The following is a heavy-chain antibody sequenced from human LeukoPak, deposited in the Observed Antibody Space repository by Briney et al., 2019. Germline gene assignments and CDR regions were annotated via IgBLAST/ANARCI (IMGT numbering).Heavy chain of an antibody. Sequence: HGQYLRLTCAASGFTFHGYWMSWVRQAPGKGLDRVANIKPDGSEKYYVDSVKGRFTISRDNAKNSLYLQMNGLRAEDTAVYYRARDRIQLWSHDYWGQGTLATVSS. D-gene: IGHD5-18*01. J-gene: IGHJ4*02. V-gene: IGHV3-7*04. CDR1: GFTFHGYW. CDR2: IKPDGSEK. CDR3: ARDRIQLWSHDY.